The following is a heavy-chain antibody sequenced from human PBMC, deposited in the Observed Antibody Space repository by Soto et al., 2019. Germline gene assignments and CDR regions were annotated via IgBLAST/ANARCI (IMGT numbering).Heavy chain of an antibody. CDR2: IYTSGNS. V-gene: IGHV4-4*07. J-gene: IGHJ4*02. CDR1: GGSIRNYY. D-gene: IGHD3-10*01. Sequence: QVQLQESGPGLVKPSETLSLTCSVSGGSIRNYYWNWIRQPAGKGLEWIGRIYTSGNSDYNPSLRSRVTMSADTSKNQLSLRLSSVTAADSAVYYGARLWFGKPPGYLDYWGQGIRVTISS. CDR3: ARLWFGKPPGYLDY.